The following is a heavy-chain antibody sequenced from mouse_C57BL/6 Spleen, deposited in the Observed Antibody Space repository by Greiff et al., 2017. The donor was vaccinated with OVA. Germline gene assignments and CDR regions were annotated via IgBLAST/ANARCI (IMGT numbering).Heavy chain of an antibody. CDR3: TSSYDYDPSWFAY. J-gene: IGHJ3*01. V-gene: IGHV1-15*01. D-gene: IGHD2-4*01. Sequence: VQLQQSGAELVRPGASVTLSCKASGYTFTDYEMHWVKQTPVHGLEWIGAIDPETGGTAYNQKFKGKAILTAYKSSSTAYMELRSLTSEDSAVYYCTSSYDYDPSWFAYWGQGTLVTVSA. CDR2: IDPETGGT. CDR1: GYTFTDYE.